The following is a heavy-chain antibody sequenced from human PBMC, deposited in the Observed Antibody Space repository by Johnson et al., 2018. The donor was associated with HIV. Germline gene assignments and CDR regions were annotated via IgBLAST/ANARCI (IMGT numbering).Heavy chain of an antibody. J-gene: IGHJ3*01. CDR1: GFKLYDYD. CDR3: TTTVAGGAS. CDR2: ISWNSGSL. Sequence: VQLVESGGDVVRPGGSLRISCVASGFKLYDYDVSWVRQVPGTGLEWVSGISWNSGSLGYADSVKGRFTISRDNAKNSLYLQMNSLRAEDTAWYYCTTTVAGGASWGQGTMVTVSS. V-gene: IGHV3-20*04. D-gene: IGHD6-19*01.